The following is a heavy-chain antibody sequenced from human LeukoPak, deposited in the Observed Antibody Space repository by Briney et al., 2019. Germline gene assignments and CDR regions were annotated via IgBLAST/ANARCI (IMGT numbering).Heavy chain of an antibody. CDR1: GFTFSGHW. V-gene: IGHV3-7*01. D-gene: IGHD3-3*01. Sequence: GGSLRLSCVASGFTFSGHWMSWVRQAPGKELEWVANIKQDGSEKYYVDSVKGRFTISRDNAKNSLYLQMNSLRAEDTAVYYCARERHYDFWSGYIIDYWGQGTLVTVSS. J-gene: IGHJ4*02. CDR2: IKQDGSEK. CDR3: ARERHYDFWSGYIIDY.